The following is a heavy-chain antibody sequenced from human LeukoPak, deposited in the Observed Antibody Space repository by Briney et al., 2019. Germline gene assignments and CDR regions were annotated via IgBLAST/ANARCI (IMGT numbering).Heavy chain of an antibody. CDR2: IKQDGSEK. CDR1: GFTFINYW. D-gene: IGHD1-26*01. Sequence: PGGSLRLSCAASGFTFINYWMSWVRQAPGKGLEWVSNIKQDGSEKYVDSVRGRFTVSRDNADNSLYLQMNSLRAEDTAKYYCARDLSPMSSGSYDRSYYFDYWGQGTLVTVSS. V-gene: IGHV3-7*01. CDR3: ARDLSPMSSGSYDRSYYFDY. J-gene: IGHJ4*02.